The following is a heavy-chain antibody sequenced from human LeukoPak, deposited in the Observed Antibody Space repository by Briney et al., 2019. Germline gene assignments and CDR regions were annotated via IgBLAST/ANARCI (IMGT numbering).Heavy chain of an antibody. CDR2: MNPNSGNT. V-gene: IGHV1-8*02. CDR1: GYTFTGYY. J-gene: IGHJ6*03. CDR3: AIRYGSGEKYYYYYYMDV. Sequence: GASVKVSCKASGYTFTGYYMHWVRQAPGQGLEWMGWMNPNSGNTGYAQKFQGRVTMTRNTSISTAYMELSSLRSEDTAVYYCAIRYGSGEKYYYYYYMDVWGKGTTVTVSS. D-gene: IGHD3-10*01.